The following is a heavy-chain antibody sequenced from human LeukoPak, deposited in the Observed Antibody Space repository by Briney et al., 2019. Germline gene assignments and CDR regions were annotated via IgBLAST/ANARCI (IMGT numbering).Heavy chain of an antibody. Sequence: SETLSLTCTVSGGSISSYYWNWIRQSPSGVLEWLGRTYYRSKWYNDYAVSVKSRITINPDTSKNQFSLQLNSVTPEDTAVYYCARGYCSGGSCYSAYWGQGTLVTVSS. D-gene: IGHD2-15*01. CDR2: TYYRSKWYN. CDR3: ARGYCSGGSCYSAY. V-gene: IGHV6-1*01. J-gene: IGHJ4*02. CDR1: GGSISSYY.